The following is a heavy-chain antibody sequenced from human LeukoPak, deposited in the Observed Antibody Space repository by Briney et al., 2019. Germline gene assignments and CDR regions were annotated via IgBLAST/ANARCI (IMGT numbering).Heavy chain of an antibody. V-gene: IGHV4-39*02. CDR2: IYYSGNT. CDR1: GASISIISYY. D-gene: IGHD3-10*01. J-gene: IGHJ4*01. CDR3: ATLEAYYYGSGSYLSFDH. Sequence: SETLSLTCTVSGASISIISYYWGWIRQPPGKGLEWIGSIYYSGNTYYNPSLKSRVTISVDTSKNHFSLRLSSVTAADTALYYCATLEAYYYGSGSYLSFDHWGQGTLVTVSS.